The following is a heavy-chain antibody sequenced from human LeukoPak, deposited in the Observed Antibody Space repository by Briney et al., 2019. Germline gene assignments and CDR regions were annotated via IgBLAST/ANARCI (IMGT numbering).Heavy chain of an antibody. D-gene: IGHD4-17*01. J-gene: IGHJ4*02. CDR2: ISGSGDTT. V-gene: IGHV3-23*01. CDR1: GFTFSSYV. Sequence: GGSLRLSCAASGFTFSSYVMSWVRQDPGQGLEWVSAISGSGDTTYYADSVKGRFIISRDNSKNTLFLQMNSLRAEDTAVYYCAKDDDGDYGFYWGQGTLVTVSS. CDR3: AKDDDGDYGFY.